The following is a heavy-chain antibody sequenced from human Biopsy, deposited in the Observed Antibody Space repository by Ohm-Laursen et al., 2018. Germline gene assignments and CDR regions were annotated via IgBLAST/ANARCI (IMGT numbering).Heavy chain of an antibody. J-gene: IGHJ6*02. CDR3: ARATNSTGWPYYYFYGMDV. D-gene: IGHD2/OR15-2a*01. V-gene: IGHV4-59*01. CDR1: GGSINRYY. CDR2: IYYSGST. Sequence: GTLSLTCAVSGGSINRYYWSWIRQPPGKGLEWIGYIYYSGSTNYNPSLKSRVTISVDTSKNQFSLRLNSVTAADTAVYYCARATNSTGWPYYYFYGMDVWGQGTTVTVSS.